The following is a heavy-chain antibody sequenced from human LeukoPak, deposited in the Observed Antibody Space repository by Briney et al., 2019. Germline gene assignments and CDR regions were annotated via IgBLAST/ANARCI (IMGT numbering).Heavy chain of an antibody. D-gene: IGHD6-13*01. J-gene: IGHJ3*02. CDR1: GFIFSHYT. Sequence: PGGSLRLSCAASGFIFSHYTMTWVRQAPGKGLEWVSSINGSGDATKYADSVMGRFTVSRDNSKNTVSLQMNSLRAEDTAVYYCARDNLYSSSWYAGSAFDIWGQGAMVTVSS. CDR3: ARDNLYSSSWYAGSAFDI. V-gene: IGHV3-23*01. CDR2: INGSGDAT.